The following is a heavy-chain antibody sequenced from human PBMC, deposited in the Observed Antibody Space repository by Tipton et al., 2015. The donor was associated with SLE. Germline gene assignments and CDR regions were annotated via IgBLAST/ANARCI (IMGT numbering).Heavy chain of an antibody. CDR1: GFTFSTYA. J-gene: IGHJ6*03. CDR3: ANSEGYYDFWSGPSYYMDV. CDR2: INSNGGST. Sequence: SLRLSCSASGFTFSTYAMHWARQAPGKGLEYVSTINSNGGSTYYADSVKGRFSISRDNSKNTLYLRMSSLRPEDTAVYFCANSEGYYDFWSGPSYYMDVWGKGTTVTVSS. D-gene: IGHD3-3*01. V-gene: IGHV3-64D*06.